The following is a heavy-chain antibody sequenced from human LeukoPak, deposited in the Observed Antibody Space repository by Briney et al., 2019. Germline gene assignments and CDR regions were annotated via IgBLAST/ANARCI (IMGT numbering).Heavy chain of an antibody. CDR1: GYTFTGYY. D-gene: IGHD6-6*01. Sequence: ASVKVSCKASGYTFTGYYMHWVRQAPGQGLEWMGWINPNSGGTNYAQKFQGRVTMTRGTSISTAYMERSRLRSDDTAVYYCASAYSSSSDVYFDYWGQGTLVTVSS. CDR3: ASAYSSSSDVYFDY. CDR2: INPNSGGT. J-gene: IGHJ4*02. V-gene: IGHV1-2*02.